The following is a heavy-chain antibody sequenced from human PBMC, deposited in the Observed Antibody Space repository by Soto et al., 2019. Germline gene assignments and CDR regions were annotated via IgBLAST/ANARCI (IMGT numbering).Heavy chain of an antibody. J-gene: IGHJ4*02. CDR3: ARDQPGYSYGYGLGY. CDR2: ISSSSSYI. CDR1: GFTFSSYS. Sequence: EVQLVESGGGLVKPGGSLRLSCAASGFTFSSYSMNWVRQAPGKGLEWVSSISSSSSYIYYADSVKGRCTISRDNAKNSLYLQMNSRRAEDTAVYYCARDQPGYSYGYGLGYWGQGTLVTVSS. V-gene: IGHV3-21*01. D-gene: IGHD5-18*01.